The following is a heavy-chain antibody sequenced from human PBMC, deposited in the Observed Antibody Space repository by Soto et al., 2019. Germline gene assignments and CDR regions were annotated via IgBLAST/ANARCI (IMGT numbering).Heavy chain of an antibody. Sequence: EVQLFESGGDLAQPGGSLRLSCVVSGGSFNTYVMNWVRQAPGKGLEWVSGVTGSGASTWYADSVKGRFTISRDNSNNTLFLQMNGLRVEDTALYYCVRATYFSDSSGYTRCFDYWGQGTLVTVSS. CDR3: VRATYFSDSSGYTRCFDY. CDR2: VTGSGAST. V-gene: IGHV3-23*01. CDR1: GGSFNTYV. D-gene: IGHD3-22*01. J-gene: IGHJ4*02.